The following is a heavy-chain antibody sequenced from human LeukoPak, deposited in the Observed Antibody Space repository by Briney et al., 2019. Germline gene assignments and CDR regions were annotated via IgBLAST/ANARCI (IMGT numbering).Heavy chain of an antibody. CDR2: ISAYNGNT. Sequence: ASVKVSCKASGYTFASYGISWVRQAPGQGLEWMGWISAYNGNTNYAQKLQGRVTMTTDTSTSTAYMEPRSLRSDDTAVYYCARVPSTSIAARPRDYWGQGTLVTVSS. D-gene: IGHD6-6*01. V-gene: IGHV1-18*01. CDR1: GYTFASYG. CDR3: ARVPSTSIAARPRDY. J-gene: IGHJ4*02.